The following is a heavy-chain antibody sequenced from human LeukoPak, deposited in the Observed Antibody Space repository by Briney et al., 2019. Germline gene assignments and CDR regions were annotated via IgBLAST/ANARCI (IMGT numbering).Heavy chain of an antibody. Sequence: GGSLRLSCAASGFAFSSYAMHWVRQAPGKGLEWVAVISYDGSNKYYADSVKGRFTISRDNSKNTLYLQMNSLRAEDTAVYYCAKLRGYSYGYDYWGQGTLVTVSS. D-gene: IGHD5-18*01. CDR2: ISYDGSNK. CDR3: AKLRGYSYGYDY. CDR1: GFAFSSYA. J-gene: IGHJ4*02. V-gene: IGHV3-30-3*01.